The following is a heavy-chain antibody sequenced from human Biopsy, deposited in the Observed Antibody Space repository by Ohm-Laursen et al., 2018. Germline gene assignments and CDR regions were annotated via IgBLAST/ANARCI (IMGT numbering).Heavy chain of an antibody. J-gene: IGHJ1*01. CDR3: ATKLTGYFHH. CDR2: NIPILGTG. Sequence: SSVKVSCKVPGGTFSNYGVNWVRQAPGQGLEWLGGNIPILGTGNYAQKFQDRVTVAADTSTSTATMELRSLRSDDTAVYYCATKLTGYFHHWGQGSLVTVSS. D-gene: IGHD3-9*01. CDR1: GGTFSNYG. V-gene: IGHV1-69*06.